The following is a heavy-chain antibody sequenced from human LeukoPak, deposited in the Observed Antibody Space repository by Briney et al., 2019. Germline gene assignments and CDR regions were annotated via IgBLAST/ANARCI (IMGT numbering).Heavy chain of an antibody. Sequence: PSETLSLTCTVSGCSISSGDYYWSWIRQPPGKGLEWIGYIYYSGSTYYNPSLKSRVTISVDTSKNQFSLRLSSVTAADTAVYYCARGKTWIQLWLFDPWGQGTLVTVSS. CDR2: IYYSGST. V-gene: IGHV4-30-4*08. CDR1: GCSISSGDYY. J-gene: IGHJ5*02. D-gene: IGHD5-18*01. CDR3: ARGKTWIQLWLFDP.